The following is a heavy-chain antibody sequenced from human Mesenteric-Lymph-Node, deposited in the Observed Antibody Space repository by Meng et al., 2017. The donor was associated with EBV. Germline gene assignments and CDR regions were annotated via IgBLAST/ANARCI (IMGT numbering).Heavy chain of an antibody. D-gene: IGHD3-16*01. CDR3: ARDFGTYIDF. CDR2: VSGSSYYI. J-gene: IGHJ4*02. Sequence: LGGAGGGLVKPGGSLRFSCAASGFTFSEYTMTWVRQAPGKGLEWVSSVSGSSYYIYYADSVKGRFTISRDNAKNSLYLQMHSLRAEDTSLYYCARDFGTYIDFWGQGSLVTVSS. V-gene: IGHV3-21*01. CDR1: GFTFSEYT.